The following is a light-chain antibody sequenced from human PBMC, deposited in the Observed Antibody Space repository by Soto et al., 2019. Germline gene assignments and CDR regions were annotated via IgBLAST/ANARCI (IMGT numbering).Light chain of an antibody. Sequence: DIQMTQSPSSLSASVGDRVTITCRASQTINSYLNWYQQKPGKAPKLLIYAASSLQSGVPSRFSGSGSWTDFALTISSLQPEDFSTYFCQQSYSTPQTFGGGTKVEIK. V-gene: IGKV1-39*01. CDR2: AAS. J-gene: IGKJ4*01. CDR1: QTINSY. CDR3: QQSYSTPQT.